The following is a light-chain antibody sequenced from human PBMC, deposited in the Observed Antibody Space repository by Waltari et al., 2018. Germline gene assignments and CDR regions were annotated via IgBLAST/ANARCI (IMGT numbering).Light chain of an antibody. Sequence: SYVLTQPPSVSVSPGNTATIPRGRTNLGMKDAHWYQHRPGQAPMLVVRDDSDRPSGVPDRFSGSNSGNTATLPISRVEAGDEADYYCQVWDRSDDQWVFGGGTKLTVL. J-gene: IGLJ3*02. CDR2: DDS. CDR1: NLGMKD. CDR3: QVWDRSDDQWV. V-gene: IGLV3-21*03.